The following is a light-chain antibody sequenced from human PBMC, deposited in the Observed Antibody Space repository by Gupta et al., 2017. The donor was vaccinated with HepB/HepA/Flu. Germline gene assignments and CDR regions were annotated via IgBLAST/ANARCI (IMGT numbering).Light chain of an antibody. Sequence: DIQMIQSLSSLSASVEDRVTVTCRGSQGISTWLAWYQQKPGKAPKLLIFAASSLHSGVPSRFSGSGSGTDFTLTISSLQPEDFATYLCQQANSFPLTFGQGTRLEIK. CDR2: AAS. CDR3: QQANSFPLT. J-gene: IGKJ5*01. V-gene: IGKV1D-12*01. CDR1: QGISTW.